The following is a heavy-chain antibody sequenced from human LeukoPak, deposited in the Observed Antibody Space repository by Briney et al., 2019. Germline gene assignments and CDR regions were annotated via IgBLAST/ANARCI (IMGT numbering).Heavy chain of an antibody. Sequence: ASVKVSCKASGYTFTGYYMHWVRQAPGQGLEWMGWINPNSGGTNYAQKSQGRVTMTRDTSISTAYMELSRLRSDDTAVYYCARDGVDSSSLVKNWFDPWGQGTLATVSS. CDR1: GYTFTGYY. J-gene: IGHJ5*02. CDR2: INPNSGGT. CDR3: ARDGVDSSSLVKNWFDP. V-gene: IGHV1-2*02. D-gene: IGHD6-6*01.